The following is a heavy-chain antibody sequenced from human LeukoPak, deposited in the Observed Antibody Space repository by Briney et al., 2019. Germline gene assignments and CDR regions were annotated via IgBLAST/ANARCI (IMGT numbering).Heavy chain of an antibody. CDR3: ARGGYYGPKALGY. CDR1: GGSFSGYY. J-gene: IGHJ4*02. CDR2: INHSGST. Sequence: SETLSLTXAVYGGSFSGYYWSWIRQPPGKGLEWIGEINHSGSTNYNPSLKSRVTISVDTSKNQSSLKLSSVTAADTAVYYCARGGYYGPKALGYWGQGTLVTVSS. V-gene: IGHV4-34*01. D-gene: IGHD3-10*01.